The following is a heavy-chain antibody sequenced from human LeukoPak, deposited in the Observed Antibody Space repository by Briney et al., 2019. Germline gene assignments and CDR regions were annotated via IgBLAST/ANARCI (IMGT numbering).Heavy chain of an antibody. CDR1: GGSISSYY. CDR3: AREVAGADYFDY. J-gene: IGHJ4*02. D-gene: IGHD6-19*01. V-gene: IGHV4-59*12. Sequence: SETLSLTCTVSGGSISSYYWSWIRQPPGKGLEWIGYIYYSGSTNYNPSLMSRVTISVETSKNQSSLKLSSVAAADTAVYYCAREVAGADYFDYWGQGTLVTVSS. CDR2: IYYSGST.